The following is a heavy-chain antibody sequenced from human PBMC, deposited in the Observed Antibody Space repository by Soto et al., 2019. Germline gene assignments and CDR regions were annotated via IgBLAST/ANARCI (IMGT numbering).Heavy chain of an antibody. CDR3: AREAPIVVVTLRTYAFDI. J-gene: IGHJ3*02. CDR2: IIPIFGTA. D-gene: IGHD3-22*01. CDR1: GGTLRSHA. V-gene: IGHV1-69*13. Sequence: GAPVKVSFKASGGTLRSHAISWGRQAPGQGLEWMGGIIPIFGTANYAQKFQGRVTITADESTSTAYMELSSLRSEDTAVYYCAREAPIVVVTLRTYAFDIWGQGTMVTVSS.